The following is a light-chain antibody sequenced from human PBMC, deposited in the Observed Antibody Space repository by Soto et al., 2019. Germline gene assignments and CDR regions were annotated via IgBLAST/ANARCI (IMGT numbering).Light chain of an antibody. CDR3: QQYYSYPYT. Sequence: AIRMTQSPSSFSASTGDRVTITCRASQGISSYLAWYQQKPGKAPKLLIYAASTLQSGVPSSFSGSGSGTDFTLTISCLQSEDFATYYCQQYYSYPYTCGQGTQLEIK. J-gene: IGKJ2*01. CDR2: AAS. CDR1: QGISSY. V-gene: IGKV1-8*01.